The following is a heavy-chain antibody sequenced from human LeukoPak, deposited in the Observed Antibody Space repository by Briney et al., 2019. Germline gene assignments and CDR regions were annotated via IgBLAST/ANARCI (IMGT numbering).Heavy chain of an antibody. CDR3: ARYVRNSGTFYLDY. J-gene: IGHJ4*02. CDR1: GVSISIGY. Sequence: SETLSLTCTVSGVSISIGYWSWIRQPPGEGLEWIGYIYYSGSTNYNPSLESRVSMSLDTSKTQFSLNLRSVTAADTAVYYCARYVRNSGTFYLDYWGQGTLVTVSS. D-gene: IGHD1-26*01. V-gene: IGHV4-59*01. CDR2: IYYSGST.